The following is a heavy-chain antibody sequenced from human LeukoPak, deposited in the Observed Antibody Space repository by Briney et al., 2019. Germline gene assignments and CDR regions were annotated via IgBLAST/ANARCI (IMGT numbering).Heavy chain of an antibody. CDR2: ISSDRRNT. J-gene: IGHJ4*02. CDR3: ARGDRDGSGNYPFDF. CDR1: GFTFSTYW. D-gene: IGHD3-10*01. V-gene: IGHV3-74*03. Sequence: PGGSLRLSCAASGFTFSTYWMHWVRQAPGKGLVWVSRISSDRRNTSYAESVKGRFTISRDNAKNTLYLQMNSLRAEDTGVYYCARGDRDGSGNYPFDFWGQGTLVTVSS.